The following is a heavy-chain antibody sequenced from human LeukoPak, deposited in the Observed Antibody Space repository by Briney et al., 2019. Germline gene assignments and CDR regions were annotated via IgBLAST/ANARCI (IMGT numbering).Heavy chain of an antibody. D-gene: IGHD2-15*01. V-gene: IGHV3-66*01. CDR2: IYSGGST. Sequence: GGSLRLSCAASGFTVSSNYMSWVRQAPGKGLEWVSVIYSGGSTYYADSVKGRFTISRDNSKNTLYLQMNSLRAEDTAVYYCGSYCSGGSCPYYFDYWGQGTLVTVSS. CDR3: GSYCSGGSCPYYFDY. J-gene: IGHJ4*02. CDR1: GFTVSSNY.